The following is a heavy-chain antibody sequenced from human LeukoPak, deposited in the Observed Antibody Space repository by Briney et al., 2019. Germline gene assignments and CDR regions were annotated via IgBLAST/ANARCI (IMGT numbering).Heavy chain of an antibody. CDR1: GDPINSLDL. CDR3: AGLVGRYSSGLYYYYFDY. Sequence: SETLSLTCTVSGDPINSLDLWSWVRQPPGKGLEWIGEMYLSGTTHFNPSVKSRVTISIDKSKNQFFLNLSSATAADTAVYYCAGLVGRYSSGLYYYYFDYWGQGTLVTVSS. CDR2: MYLSGTT. D-gene: IGHD3-22*01. V-gene: IGHV4-4*02. J-gene: IGHJ4*02.